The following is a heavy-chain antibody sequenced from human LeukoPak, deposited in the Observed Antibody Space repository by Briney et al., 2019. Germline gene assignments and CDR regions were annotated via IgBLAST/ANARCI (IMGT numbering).Heavy chain of an antibody. CDR2: ISSSSSTI. CDR1: GFTFSSYS. V-gene: IGHV3-48*04. Sequence: GGSLRLSCAASGFTFSSYSMNWVRQAPGKGLEWVSYISSSSSTIYYADSVKGRFTISRDNAKNSLYLQMNSLRAEDTAVYYCARERSGSYGGNHPPGYWGQGTLVTVSS. D-gene: IGHD4-23*01. CDR3: ARERSGSYGGNHPPGY. J-gene: IGHJ4*02.